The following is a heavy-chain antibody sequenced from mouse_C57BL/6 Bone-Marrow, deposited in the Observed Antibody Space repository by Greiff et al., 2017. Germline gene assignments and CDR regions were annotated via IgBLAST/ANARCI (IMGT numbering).Heavy chain of an antibody. CDR2: INPNNGGT. Sequence: EVQLQQSGPELVKPGASVKISCKASGYTFTDYYMNWVKQSHGKSLEWIGDINPNNGGTSYNQKFKGKDTLTVDKSSSTAYMELRSLTSEDSAVYYCARWETGGGYFDYWGQGTTLTVSS. V-gene: IGHV1-26*01. D-gene: IGHD4-1*01. CDR3: ARWETGGGYFDY. CDR1: GYTFTDYY. J-gene: IGHJ2*01.